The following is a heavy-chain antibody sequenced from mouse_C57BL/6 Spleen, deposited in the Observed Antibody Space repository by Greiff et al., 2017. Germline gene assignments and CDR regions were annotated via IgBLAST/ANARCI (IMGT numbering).Heavy chain of an antibody. CDR2: IDPSDSYT. CDR1: GYTFTSYW. V-gene: IGHV1-69*01. Sequence: QVQLQQPGAELVMPGASVKLSCKASGYTFTSYWMHWVKQRPGQGLEWIGEIDPSDSYTNYNQKFKGKSTLTVDKSSSTAYMQLSSLTSEDSAVYYCASGSFNDYDGGAWFAYWGQGTLVTVSA. J-gene: IGHJ3*01. CDR3: ASGSFNDYDGGAWFAY. D-gene: IGHD2-4*01.